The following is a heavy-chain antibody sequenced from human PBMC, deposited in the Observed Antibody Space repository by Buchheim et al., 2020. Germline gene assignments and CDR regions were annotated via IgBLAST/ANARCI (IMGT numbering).Heavy chain of an antibody. CDR2: IYHSGST. CDR3: ARDIGYCSSTSRYDSYYYYGMDV. J-gene: IGHJ6*02. D-gene: IGHD2-2*01. CDR1: GGSISSSNW. Sequence: QVQLQESGPGLVKPSGTLSLTCAVSGGSISSSNWWSWVRQPPGKGLEWIGEIYHSGSTNYNPSLKSRVTISVDKSKNQFSLKLSSVTAADTAVYYCARDIGYCSSTSRYDSYYYYGMDVWGQGTT. V-gene: IGHV4-4*02.